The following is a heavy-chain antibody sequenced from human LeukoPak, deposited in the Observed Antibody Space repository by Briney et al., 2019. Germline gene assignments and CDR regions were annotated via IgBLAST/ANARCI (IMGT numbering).Heavy chain of an antibody. Sequence: PSETLSLTCIVSGGSVSSRTYYWGWIRQPPGKGLEWIGSIYYSGSTYYNPSLKSRVTISVDTSKNQFSLKLNSVTAADTAVYYCARDYYYYYMDVWGKGTTVTVSS. CDR3: ARDYYYYYMDV. V-gene: IGHV4-39*02. J-gene: IGHJ6*03. CDR2: IYYSGST. CDR1: GGSVSSRTYY.